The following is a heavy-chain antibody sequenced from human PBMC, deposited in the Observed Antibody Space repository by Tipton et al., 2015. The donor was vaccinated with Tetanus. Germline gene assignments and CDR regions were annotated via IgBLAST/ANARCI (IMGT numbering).Heavy chain of an antibody. V-gene: IGHV1-69*13. Sequence: QLVQSGAEVKQPGASVTVSCKASGGTFNSYTITWVRQAPGQGLEWMGGIIPMFGTETYSQDLQGRVSITADESTGTAYMELTNLKSEDTAVYYCARDQNGDFVYWGQGTLVTVSS. CDR2: IIPMFGTE. D-gene: IGHD4-17*01. CDR3: ARDQNGDFVY. CDR1: GGTFNSYT. J-gene: IGHJ4*02.